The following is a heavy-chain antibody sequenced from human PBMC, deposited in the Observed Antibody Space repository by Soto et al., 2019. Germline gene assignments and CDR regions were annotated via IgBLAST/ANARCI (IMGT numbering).Heavy chain of an antibody. Sequence: QVQLVESGGGVVQPGRSLRLSCAASGFTFSSYAMHWVRQAPGKGLEWVAVITYDGSNKYYADSVKGRFTISRDNSKNTLYLQMNSLRAEDTAVYYCARAINDYGSKQDYRGQGTLVTVSS. J-gene: IGHJ4*02. CDR2: ITYDGSNK. CDR3: ARAINDYGSKQDY. V-gene: IGHV3-30-3*01. D-gene: IGHD4-17*01. CDR1: GFTFSSYA.